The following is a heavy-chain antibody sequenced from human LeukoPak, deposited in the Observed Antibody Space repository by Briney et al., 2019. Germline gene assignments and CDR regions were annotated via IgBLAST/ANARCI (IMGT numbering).Heavy chain of an antibody. CDR1: GFTFSRHW. D-gene: IGHD6-19*01. CDR3: ATGGWFGNDDH. V-gene: IGHV3-74*01. CDR2: INKDGSVT. Sequence: PGGSLRLSCAASGFTFSRHWMHWVRQAPGKGLVWVSRINKDGSVTNYADSVKGRFTISRDNAKNTLFLQMDSLRAEDTAVYYCATGGWFGNDDHWGQGTLVTVSS. J-gene: IGHJ4*02.